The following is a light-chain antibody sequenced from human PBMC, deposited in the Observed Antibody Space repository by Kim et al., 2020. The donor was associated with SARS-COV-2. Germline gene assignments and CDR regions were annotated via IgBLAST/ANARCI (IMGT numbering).Light chain of an antibody. CDR2: LNSDGSH. J-gene: IGLJ3*02. CDR3: QTWGTGWV. CDR1: SGNSSYA. V-gene: IGLV4-69*01. Sequence: GASVKLTCTRRSGNSSYANAWHQQQPEKGPRYLMKLNSDGSHSKGDGIPGRSSGASAGAERSLTTSSLQSEDEADYYCQTWGTGWVFGGGTQLTVL.